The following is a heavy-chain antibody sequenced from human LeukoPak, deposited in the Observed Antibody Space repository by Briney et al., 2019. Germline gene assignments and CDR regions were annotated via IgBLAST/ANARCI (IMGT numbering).Heavy chain of an antibody. CDR2: ISWSRGSI. CDR3: AKGYCSSISCHADY. V-gene: IGHV3-9*01. Sequence: PGGSLRLSCAASGFTFDDYAMHWVRQAPGKGLEWVSGISWSRGSIGYADSVKGRFTISRDNAKMSLYLQMNSLRAEDTALYYCAKGYCSSISCHADYWGQGTLVTASS. CDR1: GFTFDDYA. J-gene: IGHJ4*02. D-gene: IGHD2-2*01.